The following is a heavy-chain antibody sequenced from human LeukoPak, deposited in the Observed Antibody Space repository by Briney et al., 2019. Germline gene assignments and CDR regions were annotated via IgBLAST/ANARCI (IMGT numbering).Heavy chain of an antibody. CDR3: ARPNITSYYDSRGYDAFDV. Sequence: GESRKISCKGSGYKFNAYWIAWVRQMPGKGLGWMGIIYLDDSDTRYSPSFQGQVTISADKSVSIAYLQWSSLKASDTAMYYCARPNITSYYDSRGYDAFDVWGQGTIVIVSS. J-gene: IGHJ3*01. CDR1: GYKFNAYW. D-gene: IGHD3-22*01. V-gene: IGHV5-51*01. CDR2: IYLDDSDT.